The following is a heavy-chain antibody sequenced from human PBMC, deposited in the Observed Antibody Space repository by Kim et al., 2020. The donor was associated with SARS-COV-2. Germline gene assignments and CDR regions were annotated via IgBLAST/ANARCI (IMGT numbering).Heavy chain of an antibody. D-gene: IGHD2-21*02. V-gene: IGHV3-30*01. CDR3: ARDYGGNSGIDY. J-gene: IGHJ4*02. Sequence: YEADSVERRFTITRDNSKNTLYLQMNSLRGEDTAVYFCARDYGGNSGIDYWGQGSLCTVSS.